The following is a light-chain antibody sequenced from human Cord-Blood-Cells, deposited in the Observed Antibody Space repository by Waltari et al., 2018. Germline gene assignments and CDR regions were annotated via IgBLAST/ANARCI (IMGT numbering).Light chain of an antibody. Sequence: QSVLTPPPSASGTPGQRVTISCSGSSSTIGSNYVYWYQQLPGPAPKLLIHRNNQRPSGVPDRFSGSKSGTSASLAISGLRSEDEADYYCAAWDDSLSGQVFGTGTKVTVL. CDR3: AAWDDSLSGQV. CDR1: SSTIGSNY. CDR2: RNN. V-gene: IGLV1-47*01. J-gene: IGLJ1*01.